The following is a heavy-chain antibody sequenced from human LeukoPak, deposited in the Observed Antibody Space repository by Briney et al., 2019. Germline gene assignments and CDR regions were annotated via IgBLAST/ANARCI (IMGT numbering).Heavy chain of an antibody. J-gene: IGHJ2*01. D-gene: IGHD6-19*01. CDR2: INTDGSDGSST. CDR1: GFTFSNYW. V-gene: IGHV3-74*01. Sequence: GSLRLSCAASGFTFSNYWMHWVRQGPGKGLVWVSRINTDGSDGSSTNYADSVKGRFTISRDNAKNTLYLQMNSLRAEDTAVYYCARAVAAGKWYFDLWGRGTLVTVSS. CDR3: ARAVAAGKWYFDL.